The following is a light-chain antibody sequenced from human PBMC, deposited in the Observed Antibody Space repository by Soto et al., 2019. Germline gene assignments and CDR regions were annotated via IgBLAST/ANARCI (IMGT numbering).Light chain of an antibody. J-gene: IGLJ3*02. CDR3: GTWDSSLSAGV. CDR1: SSNIGNNY. CDR2: DNN. V-gene: IGLV1-51*01. Sequence: QSALTQPPSVSAAPGQKVTTISCSGSSSNIGNNYVSWYQQLPGTAPKLLIYDNNKRPSGIPDRFSGSKSGTSASLGITGLQTGDEADYYCGTWDSSLSAGVFGGGTKVTVL.